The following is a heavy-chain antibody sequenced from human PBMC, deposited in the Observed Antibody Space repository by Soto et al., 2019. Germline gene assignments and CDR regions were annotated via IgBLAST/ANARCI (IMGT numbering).Heavy chain of an antibody. V-gene: IGHV1-69*02. Sequence: SVKVSCKASGGTFSSYTISWVRQAPGQGLEWMGRIIPILGIANYAQKFQGRVTITANNSTSTAYMELSNLRSEDTAVYYCARLKSYYYYMDVWGKGTTVTVSS. CDR3: ARLKSYYYYMDV. CDR2: IIPILGIA. J-gene: IGHJ6*03. CDR1: GGTFSSYT.